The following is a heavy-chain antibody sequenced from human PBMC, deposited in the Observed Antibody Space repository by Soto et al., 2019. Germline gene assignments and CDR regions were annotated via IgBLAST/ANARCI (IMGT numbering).Heavy chain of an antibody. CDR1: GYTFTSYS. J-gene: IGHJ2*01. Sequence: ASVKVSCKASGYTFTSYSMHWVRQAPGQGLEWVGIINPIGGSTNYAQNFQGRVSMTRDTSTSTVYMELSSLRSEDTAVYYCAASSSYFDSSGHLWGR. D-gene: IGHD3-22*01. CDR3: AASSSYFDSSGHL. CDR2: INPIGGST. V-gene: IGHV1-46*01.